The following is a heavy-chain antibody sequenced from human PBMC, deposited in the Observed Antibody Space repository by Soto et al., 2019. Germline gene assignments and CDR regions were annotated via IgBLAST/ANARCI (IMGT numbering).Heavy chain of an antibody. CDR2: VYYSGST. CDR1: GGSISSSSYY. CDR3: YGDYGGEPGY. J-gene: IGHJ4*02. Sequence: QLQLQESGPGLVKPSETLSLTCTVSGGSISSSSYYWGWIRQRPGKGLEWIGGVYYSGSTYYNPSLQSRVTMSVDTSKIQFSLKLSSVTAADTAVYYCYGDYGGEPGYWGQGTLVTVSS. D-gene: IGHD4-17*01. V-gene: IGHV4-39*01.